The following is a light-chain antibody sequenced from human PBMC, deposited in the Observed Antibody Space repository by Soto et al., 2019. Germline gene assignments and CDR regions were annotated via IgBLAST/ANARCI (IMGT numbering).Light chain of an antibody. V-gene: IGLV2-14*01. Sequence: QSVLTQPASVSGSPGQSITISCTGTSSDVGGYNSVSWYQQHPVKAPKLMIYEVSNRPSGVSNRFSGSRSGNTASLTISGLQAEDEADYYCSSYTRSSTLVFGTGTKLTVL. CDR3: SSYTRSSTLV. J-gene: IGLJ1*01. CDR1: SSDVGGYNS. CDR2: EVS.